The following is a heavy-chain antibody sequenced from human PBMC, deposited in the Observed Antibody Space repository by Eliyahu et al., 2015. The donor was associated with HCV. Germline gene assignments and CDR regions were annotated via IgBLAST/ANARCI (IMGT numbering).Heavy chain of an antibody. CDR2: INWDGGIT. J-gene: IGHJ4*02. CDR3: ARGSDS. V-gene: IGHV3-74*01. Sequence: VRQAPGMGLVWVSRINWDGGITGYADSVKGRFTVSRDNAKNTLDLQMNNLRVDDTAVYFCARGSDSWGQGTVVTVSS.